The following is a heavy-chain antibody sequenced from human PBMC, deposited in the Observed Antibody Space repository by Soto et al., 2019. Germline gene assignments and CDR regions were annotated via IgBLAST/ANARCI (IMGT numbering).Heavy chain of an antibody. CDR1: GFTFSTCV. D-gene: IGHD2-21*01. V-gene: IGHV3-30*19. Sequence: QVQLVESGGGVVQPGGSLRLSCAASGFTFSTCVMHWVRQTPGKGLEWMAIISYGGINKYYPDSVESRFTIARDISESTLYLQMNSLSTEDTAVYYAAKDEFEGGRGHFDYWGQVTVVS. CDR3: AKDEFEGGRGHFDY. J-gene: IGHJ4*02. CDR2: ISYGGINK.